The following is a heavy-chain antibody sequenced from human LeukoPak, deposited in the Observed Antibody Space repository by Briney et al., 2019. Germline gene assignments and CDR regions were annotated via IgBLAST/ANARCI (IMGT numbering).Heavy chain of an antibody. J-gene: IGHJ5*02. Sequence: ASVKVPCKASGYRFTNYGINWVRQAPGQGLEWMGWTSAYNGDTKYGQKFQGRLTMTTDTSTSTAYMDLRSLRSDDTAVYYCARDLLQWQTNNWLAPWGQGTLVTASS. CDR3: ARDLLQWQTNNWLAP. CDR1: GYRFTNYG. CDR2: TSAYNGDT. D-gene: IGHD6-19*01. V-gene: IGHV1-18*01.